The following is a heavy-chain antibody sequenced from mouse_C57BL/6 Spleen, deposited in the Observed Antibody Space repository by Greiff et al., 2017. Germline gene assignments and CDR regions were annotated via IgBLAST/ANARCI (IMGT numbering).Heavy chain of an antibody. J-gene: IGHJ3*01. V-gene: IGHV1-47*01. CDR3: ATYDYDGSWFAY. D-gene: IGHD2-4*01. CDR1: GYTFTTYP. Sequence: VQGVESGAELVKPGASVKMSCKASGYTFTTYPIEWMKQNHGKSLEWIGNFHPYNDDTKYNEKFKGKATLTVEKSSSTVYLELSRLTSDDSAVYYCATYDYDGSWFAYWGQGTLVTVSA. CDR2: FHPYNDDT.